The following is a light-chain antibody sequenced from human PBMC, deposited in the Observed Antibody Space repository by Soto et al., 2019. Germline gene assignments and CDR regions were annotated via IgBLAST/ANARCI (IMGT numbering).Light chain of an antibody. CDR1: SSNIGAGYD. V-gene: IGLV1-40*01. CDR3: QSYDSSMSAWV. CDR2: GNS. Sequence: QSVLTQPPSVSGAPGQRVTISCTGSSSNIGAGYDVHWYQQLPGTAPKLLIYGNSNRPSGVPDRFSGSKSGTSASLAITGLRDEDEADYYCQSYDSSMSAWVFGGGTKLTVL. J-gene: IGLJ3*02.